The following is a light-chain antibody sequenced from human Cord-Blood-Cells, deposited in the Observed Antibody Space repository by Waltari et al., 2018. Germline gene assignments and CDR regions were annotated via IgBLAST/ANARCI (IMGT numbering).Light chain of an antibody. CDR1: SSDVGSYNL. V-gene: IGLV2-23*02. CDR2: EVS. CDR3: CSCAGSSTYVV. J-gene: IGLJ2*01. Sequence: QSALTQPASVSGSPGQSITIPCTATSSDVGSYNLVSWYQQHPGKAPKLMIYEVSKRPSGVSKRFSGSKSSNTGCLTISGLQGEDEADYYCCSCAGSSTYVVFGGGTKLTV.